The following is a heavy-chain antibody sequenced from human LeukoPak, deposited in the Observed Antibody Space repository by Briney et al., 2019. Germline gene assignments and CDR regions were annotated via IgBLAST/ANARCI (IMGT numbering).Heavy chain of an antibody. Sequence: GGTLRLSCAASGFTFSSYGMLGVRQAPGKGLEGVAVISYDGSNKYYADSVKGRFTISRDNSKNTLYLQMNSLRAEDTAVYYCARSNVPTPARDAPFDYWGQGTLVTVSS. J-gene: IGHJ4*02. CDR2: ISYDGSNK. V-gene: IGHV3-30*03. D-gene: IGHD2-2*01. CDR1: GFTFSSYG. CDR3: ARSNVPTPARDAPFDY.